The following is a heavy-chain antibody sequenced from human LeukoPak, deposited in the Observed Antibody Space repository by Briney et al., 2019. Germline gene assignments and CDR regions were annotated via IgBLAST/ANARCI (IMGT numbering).Heavy chain of an antibody. CDR2: INPNSGGT. J-gene: IGHJ5*02. CDR1: GYTFTGYY. Sequence: ASVKVSCKASGYTFTGYYMHWVRQAPGQGLGWMGWINPNSGGTNYAQKFQGRVTMTRDTSISTAYMELSRLRSDDTAVYYCARLLRVGNWFDPWGQGTLVTVSS. V-gene: IGHV1-2*02. CDR3: ARLLRVGNWFDP. D-gene: IGHD3-16*01.